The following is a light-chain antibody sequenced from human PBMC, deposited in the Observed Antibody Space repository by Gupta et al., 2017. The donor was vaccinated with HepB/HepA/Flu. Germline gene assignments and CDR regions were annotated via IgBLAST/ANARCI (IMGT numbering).Light chain of an antibody. Sequence: QSALTPPPSASGSPGQSVTISCTGTSSDVGGYNHVSWYQQHPGTAPKLMIFEVNQRPSVVPDRFSGSKSGNTASLTVSGLQADDEANYYCSSYAGSNNVVFGGGTKLTVL. CDR3: SSYAGSNNVV. J-gene: IGLJ2*01. CDR2: EVN. CDR1: SSDVGGYNH. V-gene: IGLV2-8*01.